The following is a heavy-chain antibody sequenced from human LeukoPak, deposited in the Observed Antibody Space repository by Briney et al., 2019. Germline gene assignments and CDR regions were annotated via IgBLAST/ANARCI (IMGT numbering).Heavy chain of an antibody. V-gene: IGHV4-39*01. CDR2: IYYSGST. D-gene: IGHD3-22*01. CDR3: ASLRTVLSNYYDSPSDAFDI. Sequence: SETLSLTCTVSGGSISSSSYYWGWIRQPPGKGLELIGSIYYSGSTYYNPSLKSRVTISVDTSKNQFSLKLSSVTAADTAVYYCASLRTVLSNYYDSPSDAFDIWGQGTMVTVSS. CDR1: GGSISSSSYY. J-gene: IGHJ3*02.